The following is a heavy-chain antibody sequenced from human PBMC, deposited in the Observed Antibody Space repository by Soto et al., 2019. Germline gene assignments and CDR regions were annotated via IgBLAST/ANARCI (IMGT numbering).Heavy chain of an antibody. Sequence: PSETRSLTWTLAGGSISRGDYYWSCTRQTPGKGLEHIGYIDYSGSSHYTSSLKSRVTISLDTSRNQCSRNMCSLTTADAALDHCARAIVGTIGGMDVWGQGTTVTVSS. CDR3: ARAIVGTIGGMDV. D-gene: IGHD5-12*01. CDR2: IDYSGSS. V-gene: IGHV4-30-4*01. CDR1: GGSISRGDYY. J-gene: IGHJ6*02.